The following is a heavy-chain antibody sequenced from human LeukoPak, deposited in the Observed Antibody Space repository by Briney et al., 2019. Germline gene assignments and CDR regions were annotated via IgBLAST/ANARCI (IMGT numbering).Heavy chain of an antibody. CDR1: GYTLTELS. J-gene: IGHJ4*02. CDR2: FDPEDGET. CDR3: ATMGLGVRATSGRDY. D-gene: IGHD1-26*01. V-gene: IGHV1-24*01. Sequence: ASVKVSCKVSGYTLTELSMHWVRQAPGKGLEWMGGFDPEDGETIYAQKFQGRVTMTEDTSTDTAYMELSSLRSEDTAVYYCATMGLGVRATSGRDYWGQGTPVTVSS.